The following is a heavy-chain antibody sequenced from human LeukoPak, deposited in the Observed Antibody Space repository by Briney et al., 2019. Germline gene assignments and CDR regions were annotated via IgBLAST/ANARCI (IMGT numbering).Heavy chain of an antibody. CDR3: ARDLPLAYYYDSSGYPFDY. V-gene: IGHV3-9*01. CDR1: GFTFDDYA. J-gene: IGHJ4*02. Sequence: GGSLRLSCAASGFTFDDYAMHWVRQAPGKGLEWVSGISWNRGTIGYADSVKGRFTISRDNAKNSLYLQMNSLRAEDTAVYYCARDLPLAYYYDSSGYPFDYWGQGALVTVSS. CDR2: ISWNRGTI. D-gene: IGHD3-22*01.